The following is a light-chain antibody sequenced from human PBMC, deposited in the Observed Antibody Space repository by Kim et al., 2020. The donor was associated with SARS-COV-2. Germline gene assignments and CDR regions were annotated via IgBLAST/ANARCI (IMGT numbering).Light chain of an antibody. J-gene: IGKJ1*01. CDR3: QQYNNWPWT. V-gene: IGKV3-15*01. Sequence: EIVMTQSPATLSVSPGERATLSCRASQSVSSNLAWYQQKPGQAPRLLIYGASTRATGIPARFSGSGSGTEFTLTISSLQSEDFAVYYWQQYNNWPWTLGQRTKVDIK. CDR2: GAS. CDR1: QSVSSN.